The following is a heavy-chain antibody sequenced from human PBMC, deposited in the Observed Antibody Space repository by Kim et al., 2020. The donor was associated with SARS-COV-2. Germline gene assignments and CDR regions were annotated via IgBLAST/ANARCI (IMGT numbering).Heavy chain of an antibody. Sequence: SETLSLTCTVSGYSISSGYYWGWIRQPPGKGLEWIGSIYHSGSTYYNPSLKSRVTISVDTSKNQFSLKLSSVTAADTAVYYCARDRYSSPIDYWGQGTLVTVSS. J-gene: IGHJ4*02. D-gene: IGHD6-13*01. CDR2: IYHSGST. CDR1: GYSISSGYY. CDR3: ARDRYSSPIDY. V-gene: IGHV4-38-2*02.